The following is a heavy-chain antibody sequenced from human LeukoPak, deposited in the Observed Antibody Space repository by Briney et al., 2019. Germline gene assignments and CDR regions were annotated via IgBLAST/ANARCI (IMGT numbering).Heavy chain of an antibody. CDR3: AREYSSSRYFDY. D-gene: IGHD6-6*01. V-gene: IGHV3-74*01. CDR2: INSDGSST. CDR1: GFTFGSYS. J-gene: IGHJ4*02. Sequence: PGGSLRLSCAASGFTFGSYSMNWVRQAPGKGLVWVSRINSDGSSTTYADSVKGRFTISRDNAENTLYLQMNSLRAEDTAVYYCAREYSSSRYFDYWGQGTLVTVSS.